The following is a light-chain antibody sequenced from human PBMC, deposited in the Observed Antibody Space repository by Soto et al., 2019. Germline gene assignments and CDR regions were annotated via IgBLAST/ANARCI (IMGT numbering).Light chain of an antibody. J-gene: IGKJ2*01. V-gene: IGKV3-11*01. CDR3: QHRTSRYT. CDR2: DTF. Sequence: EIVLTQSPATLSLSPGERATLSCTASQSVNTYLAWYQHRPGQAPRLLIYDTFNRATGVPARFSGSGSGTDFTITISRLGPEDFAVYYCQHRTSRYTFGQGTKVETK. CDR1: QSVNTY.